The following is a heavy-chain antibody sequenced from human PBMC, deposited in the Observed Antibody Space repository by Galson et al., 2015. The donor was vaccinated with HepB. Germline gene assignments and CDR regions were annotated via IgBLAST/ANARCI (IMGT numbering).Heavy chain of an antibody. CDR2: IWHDGTNK. V-gene: IGHV3-33*01. J-gene: IGHJ4*02. CDR3: ARITSSNVFDY. D-gene: IGHD3-10*01. Sequence: SLRLSCAASGFTFSNYGIHWVRQAPDKGLEWVALIWHDGTNKYYTDSVKGRFTISRDNSKNTVYLEMNSLRAADTAVYHCARITSSNVFDYWGQGTLVTVSS. CDR1: GFTFSNYG.